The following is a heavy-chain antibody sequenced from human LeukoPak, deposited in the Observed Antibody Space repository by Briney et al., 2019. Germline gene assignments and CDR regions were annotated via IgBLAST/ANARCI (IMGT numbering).Heavy chain of an antibody. J-gene: IGHJ4*02. V-gene: IGHV3-7*01. CDR2: IKQDGSEK. CDR3: ARVNYLGYCSGGSCFPGGYYFDY. CDR1: GFTLSSYW. D-gene: IGHD2-15*01. Sequence: PGGSLRLSCAASGFTLSSYWMSWVRQAPGKGLEWVANIKQDGSEKYYVDSVKGRFTISRDNAKNSLYLQMNSLRAEDTAVYYCARVNYLGYCSGGSCFPGGYYFDYWGQGTLVTVSS.